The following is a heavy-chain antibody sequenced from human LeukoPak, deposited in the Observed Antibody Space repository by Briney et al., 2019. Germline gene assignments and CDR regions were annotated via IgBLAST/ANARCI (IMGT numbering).Heavy chain of an antibody. J-gene: IGHJ4*02. CDR2: ISVYNGDT. Sequence: ASVKVSCKASGYTFTSFDISWVRQAPGQGLEWMGWISVYNGDTNYAQKLQDRVTMTTDTSTSAAYMELRSLRSDDTAVYYCARVSRGVNICDSWGQGTLVTVSS. V-gene: IGHV1-18*01. D-gene: IGHD2/OR15-2a*01. CDR3: ARVSRGVNICDS. CDR1: GYTFTSFD.